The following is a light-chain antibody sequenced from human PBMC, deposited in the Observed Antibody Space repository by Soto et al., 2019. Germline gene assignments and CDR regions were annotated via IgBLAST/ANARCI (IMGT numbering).Light chain of an antibody. CDR3: SSSAGSNNLGV. Sequence: QSALTQHPAASGSPGQSVTISCVGTSSDVGANDYVSWYLQHPGEAPKLIIYEVNKRPSGVSDRFSGSKSGNTASLTVSGLQDEDEGEYYCSSSAGSNNLGVFGTGTKVTVL. CDR1: SSDVGANDY. CDR2: EVN. V-gene: IGLV2-8*01. J-gene: IGLJ1*01.